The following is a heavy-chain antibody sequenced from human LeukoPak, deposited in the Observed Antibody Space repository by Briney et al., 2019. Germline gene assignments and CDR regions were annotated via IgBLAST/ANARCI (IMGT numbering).Heavy chain of an antibody. CDR3: ARAGTTYYYDENVFDI. Sequence: SEALSVTCTDPGGSLSNYYWSWIRQPPGRGLGWSGPIYNPVTTNYHPSLQSRVTISVDPSKKQIPLTLSSVNAADTAVYYCARAGTTYYYDENVFDIWGQGTMVTVSS. CDR2: IYNPVTT. J-gene: IGHJ3*02. D-gene: IGHD3-22*01. CDR1: GGSLSNYY. V-gene: IGHV4-59*01.